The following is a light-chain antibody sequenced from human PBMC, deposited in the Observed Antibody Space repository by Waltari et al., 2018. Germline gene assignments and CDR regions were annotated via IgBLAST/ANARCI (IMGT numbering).Light chain of an antibody. CDR3: QQYNSFPWT. CDR2: KAS. CDR1: QNINYW. V-gene: IGKV1-5*03. J-gene: IGKJ1*01. Sequence: IQMTQSPSTLSASVGDRVTITCRASQNINYWLALYQQKPGKAPNLLIYKASSLESGVPSRFSGSGSGTEFTLTISSLQPGDFATYYCQQYNSFPWTFGQGTKVEIK.